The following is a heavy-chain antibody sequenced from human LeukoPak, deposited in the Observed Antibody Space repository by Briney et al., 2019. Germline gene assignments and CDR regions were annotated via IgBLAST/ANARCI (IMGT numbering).Heavy chain of an antibody. CDR2: ISSSGST. J-gene: IGHJ3*02. Sequence: LETLSLTCAVYGGSFSGYYWSWIRQPAGKGLEWIGRISSSGSTHYNPSPKSRVTISVDTSKNQLSLKLSSVTAADTAVYFCAIGPYSYDSSGAFDIWGQGTMVTVSS. D-gene: IGHD3-22*01. CDR1: GGSFSGYY. V-gene: IGHV4-59*10. CDR3: AIGPYSYDSSGAFDI.